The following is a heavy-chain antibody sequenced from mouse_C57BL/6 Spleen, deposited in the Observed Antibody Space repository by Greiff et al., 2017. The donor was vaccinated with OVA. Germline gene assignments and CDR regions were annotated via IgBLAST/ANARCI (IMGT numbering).Heavy chain of an antibody. CDR1: GFTFSDYY. V-gene: IGHV5-12*01. J-gene: IGHJ3*01. CDR2: ISNGGGST. D-gene: IGHD1-1*01. Sequence: EVKLVESGGGLVQPGGSLKLSCAASGFTFSDYYMYWVRQTPEKRLEWVAYISNGGGSTYYPDTVKGRFTISRDNAKNTLYLQMSRLKSEDTAMYYCARSYHYYGSSSAWFAYWGQGTLVTVSA. CDR3: ARSYHYYGSSSAWFAY.